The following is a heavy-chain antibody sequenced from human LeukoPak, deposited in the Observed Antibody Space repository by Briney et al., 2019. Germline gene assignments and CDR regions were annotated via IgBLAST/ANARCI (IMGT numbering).Heavy chain of an antibody. CDR3: AKGTGGYSSGWYPWAWYYYGMDV. CDR2: ISGSGGST. V-gene: IGHV3-23*01. D-gene: IGHD6-19*01. J-gene: IGHJ6*02. CDR1: GFTFSSYA. Sequence: PGGSLRPSCAASGFTFSSYAMSWVRQAPGKGLEWVSAISGSGGSTYYADSVKGRFTISRDNSKNTLYLQMNSLRAEDTAVYYCAKGTGGYSSGWYPWAWYYYGMDVWGQGTTVTVSS.